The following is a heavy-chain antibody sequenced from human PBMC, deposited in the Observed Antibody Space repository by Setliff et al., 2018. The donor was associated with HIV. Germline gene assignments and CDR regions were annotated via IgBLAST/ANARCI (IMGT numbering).Heavy chain of an antibody. CDR3: AREATTTVTNFGGNDY. Sequence: PGGSLRLSCAASGFTFSNYWMSWVRQAPGKGLEWVANIKQDGSEKYYVDSVKGRFTISRDNAKNSLYLQMNSLRAEDTAVYYCAREATTTVTNFGGNDYWGQGTLVTVSS. V-gene: IGHV3-7*01. J-gene: IGHJ4*02. CDR2: IKQDGSEK. D-gene: IGHD4-17*01. CDR1: GFTFSNYW.